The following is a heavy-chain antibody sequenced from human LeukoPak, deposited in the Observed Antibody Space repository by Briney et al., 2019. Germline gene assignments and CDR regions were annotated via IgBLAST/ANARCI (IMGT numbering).Heavy chain of an antibody. J-gene: IGHJ4*02. CDR1: GFTFSSYW. CDR3: ARDHYYDSSGNYYGGYYFDY. V-gene: IGHV3-74*01. D-gene: IGHD3-22*01. CDR2: INSDGSDT. Sequence: PGGSLRLSCAASGFTFSSYWMHWVRQAPGKGLVWVSRINSDGSDTTCADSVKGRFTISRDNGKNSLYLQMNSLRAEDTAVYYCARDHYYDSSGNYYGGYYFDYWGQGTLVTVSS.